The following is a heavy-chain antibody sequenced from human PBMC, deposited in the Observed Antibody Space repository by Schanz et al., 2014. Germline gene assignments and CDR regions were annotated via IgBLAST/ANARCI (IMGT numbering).Heavy chain of an antibody. Sequence: QVQLVQSGAEVKKPGASVKVSCKASGYTFTSYTISWVRQARGQGLEWVGRFIPILDVGNYAQQFQGRVTFTADKSTSTAYMELSSLRSDDTAVYYCARGGGPEDVFDIWGQGTLVTVSS. CDR1: GYTFTSYT. CDR3: ARGGGPEDVFDI. CDR2: FIPILDVG. J-gene: IGHJ4*02. V-gene: IGHV1-69*04. D-gene: IGHD3-3*01.